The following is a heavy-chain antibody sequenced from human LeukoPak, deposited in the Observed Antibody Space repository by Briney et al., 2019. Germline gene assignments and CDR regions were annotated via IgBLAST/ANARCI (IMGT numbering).Heavy chain of an antibody. D-gene: IGHD6-19*01. V-gene: IGHV3-43*02. Sequence: GGSLRLSCAASGFTFGDYAMHWVRQAPGKGLEWVSLIRGDGRTTSYAGSVKGRFTISRDNSKNSLYLQMSSLRGEDTAMYFCAKDAVAGAWLHYWGQGTLVTVSS. CDR2: IRGDGRTT. J-gene: IGHJ4*02. CDR3: AKDAVAGAWLHY. CDR1: GFTFGDYA.